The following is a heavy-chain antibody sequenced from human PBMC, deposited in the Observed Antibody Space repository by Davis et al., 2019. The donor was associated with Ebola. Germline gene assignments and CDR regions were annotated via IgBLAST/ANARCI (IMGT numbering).Heavy chain of an antibody. Sequence: AASVKVSCKASGFILTNYAIHWVRQAPGQRLEWMGWVHGGNGNTKYSQRFQGRVTITRDTSASTAYMELSSLRSEDTAVYYCARDPPYGDYHFDYWGQGTLVTVSS. CDR2: VHGGNGNT. J-gene: IGHJ4*02. D-gene: IGHD4-17*01. CDR1: GFILTNYA. CDR3: ARDPPYGDYHFDY. V-gene: IGHV1-3*01.